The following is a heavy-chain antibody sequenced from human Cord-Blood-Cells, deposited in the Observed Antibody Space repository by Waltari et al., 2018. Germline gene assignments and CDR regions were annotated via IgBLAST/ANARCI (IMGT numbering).Heavy chain of an antibody. CDR3: VRSLLPAAIAGAFDI. V-gene: IGHV1-69*01. D-gene: IGHD2-2*02. Sequence: CKASGGTFSSYAISWVRQAPGQGLEWMGGIIPIFGTANYAQKFQGRVTITADESTSTAYMELSSLRSEDTAVYYCVRSLLPAAIAGAFDIWGQGTMVTVSS. CDR1: GGTFSSYA. J-gene: IGHJ3*02. CDR2: IIPIFGTA.